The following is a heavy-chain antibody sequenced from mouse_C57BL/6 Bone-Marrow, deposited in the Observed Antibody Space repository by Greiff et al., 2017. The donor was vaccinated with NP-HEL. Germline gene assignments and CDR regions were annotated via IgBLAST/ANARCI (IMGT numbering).Heavy chain of an antibody. CDR1: GFTFSSYA. CDR3: ARGYYGSSPYAMDY. CDR2: ISDGGSYT. D-gene: IGHD1-1*01. J-gene: IGHJ4*01. Sequence: EVQLVESGGGLVKPGGSLKLSCAASGFTFSSYAMSWVRQTPEKRLEWVATISDGGSYTYYPDNVKGRFTISRDNAKNNLYLQMSHLKSEDTAMYYCARGYYGSSPYAMDYWGQGTSVTVSS. V-gene: IGHV5-4*01.